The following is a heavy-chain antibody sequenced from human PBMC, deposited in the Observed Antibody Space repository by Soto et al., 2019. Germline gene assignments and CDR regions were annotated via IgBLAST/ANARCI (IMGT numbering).Heavy chain of an antibody. D-gene: IGHD2-15*01. V-gene: IGHV1-69*02. Sequence: ASVKVSCKASGGTFSSYTISWVRQAPGQGLEWMGRIIPIHGIANYAQKLQGRVTMTTDKSTSTAYMELRSLRSDDTAVYYCARGSAQVVVVAADVWGQGTTVTVSS. CDR3: ARGSAQVVVVAADV. J-gene: IGHJ6*02. CDR2: IIPIHGIA. CDR1: GGTFSSYT.